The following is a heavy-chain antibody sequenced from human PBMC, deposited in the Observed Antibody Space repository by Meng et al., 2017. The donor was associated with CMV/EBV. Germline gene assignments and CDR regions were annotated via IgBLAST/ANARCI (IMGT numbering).Heavy chain of an antibody. J-gene: IGHJ4*02. D-gene: IGHD5-12*01. V-gene: IGHV4-39*07. CDR2: IYYSGTT. CDR3: ARSSGYKAFLDY. Sequence: SETLSLTCSVSGASISSMIYYWGWIRQSPGKGLEWIGSIYYSGTTYHSPSFKSRVTLSIDTAKNQFSMSLRSVSVADTAVYYCARSSGYKAFLDYWGLGMQVTVSS. CDR1: GASISSMIYY.